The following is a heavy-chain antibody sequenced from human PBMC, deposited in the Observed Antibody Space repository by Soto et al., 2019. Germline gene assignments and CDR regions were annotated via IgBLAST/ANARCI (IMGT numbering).Heavy chain of an antibody. J-gene: IGHJ4*02. CDR2: IYYSGST. CDR3: ARRDYYDSSDK. D-gene: IGHD3-22*01. Sequence: SETLSLTCTVSGGSVSSGSYYWSWIRQPPGKGLEWIGYIYYSGSTNYNPSLKSRVTISVDTSKNQFSLKLSSVTAADTAVYYCARRDYYDSSDKWGQGTLVTVSS. CDR1: GGSVSSGSYY. V-gene: IGHV4-61*01.